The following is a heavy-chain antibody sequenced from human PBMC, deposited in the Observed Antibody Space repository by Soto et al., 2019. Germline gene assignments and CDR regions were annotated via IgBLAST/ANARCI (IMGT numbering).Heavy chain of an antibody. Sequence: ASVKVSCKASGYTFTSYGISWVRQAPGQGLEWMGWISAYNGNTNYAQKLQGRVTMTTDTSTSTAYMELRSLRSDDTAVYYCATSRHYYDSSGYLSYFDYGGQGTLVTVS. CDR2: ISAYNGNT. D-gene: IGHD3-22*01. CDR1: GYTFTSYG. J-gene: IGHJ4*02. CDR3: ATSRHYYDSSGYLSYFDY. V-gene: IGHV1-18*01.